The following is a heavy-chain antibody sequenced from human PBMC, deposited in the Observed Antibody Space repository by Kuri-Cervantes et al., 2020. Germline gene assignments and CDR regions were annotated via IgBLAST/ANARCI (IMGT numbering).Heavy chain of an antibody. CDR1: GFTFSSYS. CDR2: ISSSSSTI. Sequence: GESLKISCAASGFTFSSYSMNWVRQAPGKGLEWVSSISSSSSTIYYADSVKGRFTISRDNAKNSLYLQMNSLRDEDTAVYYCARDSYYYDSSGYYPPAGYYGMDVWGQGTTVTVSS. D-gene: IGHD3-22*01. CDR3: ARDSYYYDSSGYYPPAGYYGMDV. V-gene: IGHV3-48*02. J-gene: IGHJ6*02.